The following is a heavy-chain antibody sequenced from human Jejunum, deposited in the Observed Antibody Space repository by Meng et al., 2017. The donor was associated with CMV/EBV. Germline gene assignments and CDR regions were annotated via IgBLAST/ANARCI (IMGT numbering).Heavy chain of an antibody. CDR2: INTITGNP. D-gene: IGHD6-25*01. V-gene: IGHV7-4-1*02. CDR3: ARELPATNLNNGY. Sequence: QVPLVQSGSELKKPGASVKVSCKASGYTFTNHAIVWVRQAPGQGLEWMGWINTITGNPAYAQDFTGRFVFSLDTAVSTAYLQISSLKAEDTAVYYCARELPATNLNNGYWGQGTLVTVSS. J-gene: IGHJ4*02. CDR1: GYTFTNHA.